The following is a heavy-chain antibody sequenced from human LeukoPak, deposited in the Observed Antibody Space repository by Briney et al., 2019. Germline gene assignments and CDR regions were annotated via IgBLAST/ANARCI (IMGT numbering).Heavy chain of an antibody. V-gene: IGHV3-21*01. Sequence: GGSLRLSCAASGFTFSSYNINWVRQAPGKGLEWVSSISSRSSYIYYADSVKGRFTISRDNAKNSLYLQMNSLRVEDTAVYYCARDAVDIVMVSDYWGQGTLVTVSS. CDR1: GFTFSSYN. D-gene: IGHD5-18*01. CDR2: ISSRSSYI. J-gene: IGHJ4*02. CDR3: ARDAVDIVMVSDY.